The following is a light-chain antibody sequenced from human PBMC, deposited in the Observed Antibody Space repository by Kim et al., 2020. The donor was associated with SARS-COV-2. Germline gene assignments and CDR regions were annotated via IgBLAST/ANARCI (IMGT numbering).Light chain of an antibody. CDR2: GAS. J-gene: IGKJ2*01. CDR3: QQYGSSPGHT. Sequence: PGERATLSCRARQSVSSNYLAWYQQKPGQAPRLLIYGASSRATGIPDRFSGSGSGTDFTLTINRLEPEDFAVYYCQQYGSSPGHTFGQGTKLEI. CDR1: QSVSSNY. V-gene: IGKV3-20*01.